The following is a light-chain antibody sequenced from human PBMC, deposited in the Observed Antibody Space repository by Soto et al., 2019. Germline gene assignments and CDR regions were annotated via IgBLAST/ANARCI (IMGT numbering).Light chain of an antibody. Sequence: DIQMTQSPSSLSASVGDRVNITCRASQGISGYLNWYQQKPRRAPNLLIYAASTLQSGVPSRFSGSGSGTDFTLTISSLHPEDFATYYCQQSYTTPYTFDQGTRLEIK. CDR2: AAS. CDR3: QQSYTTPYT. V-gene: IGKV1-39*01. J-gene: IGKJ2*01. CDR1: QGISGY.